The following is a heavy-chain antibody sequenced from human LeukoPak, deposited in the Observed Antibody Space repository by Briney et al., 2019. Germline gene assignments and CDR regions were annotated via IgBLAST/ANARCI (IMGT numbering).Heavy chain of an antibody. J-gene: IGHJ5*02. CDR2: ISSSSYI. CDR3: ARDGYCTNGVCYGWFDP. D-gene: IGHD2-8*01. CDR1: GFTFSSCG. V-gene: IGHV3-21*01. Sequence: GGSLRLSCAASGFTFSSCGMNWVRQAPGKGLEWVSSISSSSYIYYADSVKGRFTISRDNAKNSLYLQMNSLRAEDTAVYYCARDGYCTNGVCYGWFDPWGQGTLVTVSS.